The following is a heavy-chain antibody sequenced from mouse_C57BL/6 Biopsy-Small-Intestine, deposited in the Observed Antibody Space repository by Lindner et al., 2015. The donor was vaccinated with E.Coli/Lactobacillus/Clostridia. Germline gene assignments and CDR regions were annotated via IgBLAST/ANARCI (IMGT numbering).Heavy chain of an antibody. CDR1: GFTFKTYA. CDR3: VRFYDDYYGGYFGV. J-gene: IGHJ1*03. CDR2: IRSKSNKYAT. V-gene: IGHV10-3*01. Sequence: VQLQESGGGLVQPKGSLKLSCAASGFTFKTYAVHWVRQAPGKGLEWVARIRSKSNKYATYYADSVKDRFTISRDDSQNMLYLQMNNLKTEDTAMYYCVRFYDDYYGGYFGVWGTGTTVTVSS. D-gene: IGHD2-3*01.